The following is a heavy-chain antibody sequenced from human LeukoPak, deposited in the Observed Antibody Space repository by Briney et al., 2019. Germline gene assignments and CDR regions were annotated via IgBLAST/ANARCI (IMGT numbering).Heavy chain of an antibody. CDR2: IYYSGST. J-gene: IGHJ3*02. V-gene: IGHV4-59*08. CDR3: AVHVLRYFDWLSLDAFDI. D-gene: IGHD3-9*01. Sequence: PSETLSLTCTVSGGSISSYYWSWIRQPPGKGLEWIGYIYYSGSTNYNPSLKSRVTISVDTSKNQFSLKLSSVTAADTAVYYCAVHVLRYFDWLSLDAFDIWGQGTMVTVSS. CDR1: GGSISSYY.